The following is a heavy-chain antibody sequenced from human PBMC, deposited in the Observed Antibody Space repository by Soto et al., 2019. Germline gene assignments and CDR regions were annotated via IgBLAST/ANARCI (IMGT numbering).Heavy chain of an antibody. CDR2: IWYDGSNK. CDR1: GFTFSSYG. Sequence: GGSLRLSCAASGFTFSSYGMHWVRRAPGKGLEWVAVIWYDGSNKYYADSLKGRFTISRDNSKKTLYLQVNSLRAEDTAVYFCARDDYDSSGYYYVDYGGQGPLVTVSS. J-gene: IGHJ4*02. D-gene: IGHD3-22*01. CDR3: ARDDYDSSGYYYVDY. V-gene: IGHV3-33*01.